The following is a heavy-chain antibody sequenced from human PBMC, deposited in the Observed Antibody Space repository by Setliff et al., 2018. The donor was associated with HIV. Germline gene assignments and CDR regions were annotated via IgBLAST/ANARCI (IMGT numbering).Heavy chain of an antibody. CDR1: GYPFSGYG. V-gene: IGHV1-18*01. J-gene: IGHJ4*02. CDR2: ISAYSGDT. CDR3: ARALSYGSGTYSAAGF. Sequence: GASVKVSCKASGYPFSGYGISWVRQAPGQGLEWMGWISAYSGDTNYAQKFQGRLTMTTDTSATTAYMELSSLTPEDTAIYFCARALSYGSGTYSAAGFWGQGTLVTVSS. D-gene: IGHD3-10*01.